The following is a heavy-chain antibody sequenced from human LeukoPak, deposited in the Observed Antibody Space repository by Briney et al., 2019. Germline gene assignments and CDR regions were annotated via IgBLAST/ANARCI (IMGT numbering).Heavy chain of an antibody. D-gene: IGHD6-19*01. Sequence: GGSLRLSCAASGFTFSSYSMNWVRQAPGKGLEWVSSISSSSSYVYYADSVKGRFTISRDNAKNSLYLQMNSLRAEDTAVYYCARALSGGWFRTMDYWGQGTLVTVSS. CDR2: ISSSSSYV. CDR1: GFTFSSYS. CDR3: ARALSGGWFRTMDY. V-gene: IGHV3-21*01. J-gene: IGHJ4*02.